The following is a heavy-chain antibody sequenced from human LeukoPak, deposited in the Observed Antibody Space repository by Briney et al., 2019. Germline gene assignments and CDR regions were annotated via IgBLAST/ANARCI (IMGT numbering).Heavy chain of an antibody. Sequence: PGGSLRLSCAASGFTFSSYAMHWVRQAPGKGLEWVAVIPYDGSNKYYADSVKGRFTISRDNSKNTLYLQMNSLRAEDTAVYYRAKDRVTAAGYYFDYWGQGTLVTVSS. CDR3: AKDRVTAAGYYFDY. V-gene: IGHV3-30-3*01. D-gene: IGHD6-13*01. J-gene: IGHJ4*02. CDR2: IPYDGSNK. CDR1: GFTFSSYA.